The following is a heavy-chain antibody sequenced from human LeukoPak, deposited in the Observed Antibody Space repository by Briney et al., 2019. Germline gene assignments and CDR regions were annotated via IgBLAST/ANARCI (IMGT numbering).Heavy chain of an antibody. V-gene: IGHV1-2*02. CDR3: TRGHNMDV. CDR1: GYTFTGYS. J-gene: IGHJ6*02. CDR2: INPNSGVT. Sequence: ASVKVSCKASGYTFTGYSIYWVRQAPGQGLQWMGWINPNSGVTKYLQKLQGRVTMTRDTSISTAYMELSRLTSDDTAVYYCTRGHNMDVWGQGTTVTVSS.